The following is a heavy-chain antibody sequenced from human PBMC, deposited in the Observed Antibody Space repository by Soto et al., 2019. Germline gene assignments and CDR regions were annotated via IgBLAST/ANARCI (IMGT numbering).Heavy chain of an antibody. Sequence: SVKVSCKASGGTFSSYAISWVRQAPGQGLEWMGGIIPIFGTANYAQKFQGRVTITADESTSTAYMELSSLRSEDTAVYYCASRGDSSGYRDYWGQGTLVTVSS. D-gene: IGHD3-22*01. CDR3: ASRGDSSGYRDY. J-gene: IGHJ4*02. CDR2: IIPIFGTA. CDR1: GGTFSSYA. V-gene: IGHV1-69*13.